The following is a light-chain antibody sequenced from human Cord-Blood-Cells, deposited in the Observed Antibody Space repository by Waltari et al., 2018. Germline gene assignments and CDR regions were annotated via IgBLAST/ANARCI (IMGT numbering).Light chain of an antibody. V-gene: IGKV1-27*01. CDR3: QKYNSAPA. CDR2: AAS. J-gene: IGKJ4*01. Sequence: DIQMTQSSSSLSASVGDRVTITCRASQGISNYLAWYQQKPGKVPKLLIYAASTLQSGVPSRFSGSGSGTDFTLTISSLQPEDVATYYCQKYNSAPAFGGGTKVEIK. CDR1: QGISNY.